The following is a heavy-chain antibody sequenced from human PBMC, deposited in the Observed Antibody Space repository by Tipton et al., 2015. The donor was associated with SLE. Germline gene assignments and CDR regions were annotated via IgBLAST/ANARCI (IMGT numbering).Heavy chain of an antibody. CDR2: IYTSGNT. J-gene: IGHJ3*02. Sequence: TLSLTCTVSGGPISNHFWSWIRQSPGKGLGWIGYIYTSGNTNYNPSPKSRVTMSVDTSKNHFSLKLISVTAADTAVYYCARGAAAADTGAFDIWGQGTMVTVSS. V-gene: IGHV4-4*08. CDR1: GGPISNHF. D-gene: IGHD6-13*01. CDR3: ARGAAAADTGAFDI.